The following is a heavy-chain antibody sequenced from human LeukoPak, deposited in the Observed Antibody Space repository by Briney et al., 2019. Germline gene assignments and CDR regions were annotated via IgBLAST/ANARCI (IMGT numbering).Heavy chain of an antibody. CDR3: AKAFGYCSGGSCYSAGHFDY. J-gene: IGHJ4*02. V-gene: IGHV3-23*01. D-gene: IGHD2-15*01. CDR2: ISGSGGST. Sequence: GGSLRLSCAASGFTYSSYAMSWVRQAPGKELEWVSAISGSGGSTYYADSVKGRFTISRDNSKNTLYLQMNSLRAEDTAVYYCAKAFGYCSGGSCYSAGHFDYWGQGTLVTVSS. CDR1: GFTYSSYA.